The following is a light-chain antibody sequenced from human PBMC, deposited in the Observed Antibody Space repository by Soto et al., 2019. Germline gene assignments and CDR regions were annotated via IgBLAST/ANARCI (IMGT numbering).Light chain of an antibody. Sequence: QSALTQPASVSGSPGQSITISCTGASSDVGTYNLVSWYQQHPGNAPKLIISEVNKRPSGVSSRFSGSKSGNTAALTISVLQAEDEADYYCCSYAGSSTSVFGGGTKLTVL. CDR2: EVN. CDR1: SSDVGTYNL. V-gene: IGLV2-23*02. CDR3: CSYAGSSTSV. J-gene: IGLJ2*01.